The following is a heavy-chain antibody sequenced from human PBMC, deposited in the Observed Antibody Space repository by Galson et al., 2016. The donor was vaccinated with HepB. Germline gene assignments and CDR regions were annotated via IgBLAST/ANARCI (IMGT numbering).Heavy chain of an antibody. V-gene: IGHV4-38-2*01. J-gene: IGHJ4*02. CDR1: GYSISSGYY. CDR3: ARVEWGTGHRYFDS. D-gene: IGHD1-26*01. CDR2: IYHSGST. Sequence: SETLSLTCAVSGYSISSGYYWGWIRQPPGKGLEWIGSIYHSGSTYYNPSLKSRVTISVATSKNQFSLKLISVTAADTAVYYCARVEWGTGHRYFDSWGQGTLVTVSS.